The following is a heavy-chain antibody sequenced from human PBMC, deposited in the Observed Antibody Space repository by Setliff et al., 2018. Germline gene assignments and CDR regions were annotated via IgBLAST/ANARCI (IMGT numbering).Heavy chain of an antibody. CDR3: ARRETYYNFWSGYYAY. D-gene: IGHD3-3*01. J-gene: IGHJ4*02. CDR2: IYYSGST. V-gene: IGHV4-39*07. CDR1: GGSISSSSYY. Sequence: SETLSLTCTVSGGSISSSSYYWGWIRQPPGKGLEWIGSIYYSGSTYYNPSLKSRVTISVDTSKNQFSLKLSSVTAADTAVYYCARRETYYNFWSGYYAYWGQGTLVIVSS.